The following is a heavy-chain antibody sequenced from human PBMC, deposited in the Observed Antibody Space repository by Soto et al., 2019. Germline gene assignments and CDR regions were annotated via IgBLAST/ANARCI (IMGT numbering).Heavy chain of an antibody. CDR1: GFTFSTYA. J-gene: IGHJ4*02. CDR3: AKERRGGYPSGFDY. Sequence: QVQLVESGGGVVQPGRSLRLSCAASGFTFSTYAMHWVRQAPGKGLEWVAVISIDGRHKFYADSVRGRLTISRDDSKDTLCLQVNSLTAEDTAVYYCAKERRGGYPSGFDYWGQGTLVTVSS. CDR2: ISIDGRHK. V-gene: IGHV3-30*18. D-gene: IGHD5-12*01.